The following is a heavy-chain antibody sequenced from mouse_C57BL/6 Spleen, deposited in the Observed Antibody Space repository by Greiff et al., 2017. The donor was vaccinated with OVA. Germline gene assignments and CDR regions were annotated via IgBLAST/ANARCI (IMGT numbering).Heavy chain of an antibody. J-gene: IGHJ3*01. D-gene: IGHD2-1*01. CDR2: ISSGSSTI. V-gene: IGHV5-17*01. CDR1: GFTFSDYG. Sequence: EVKLVESGGGLVKPGGSLKLSCAASGFTFSDYGMHWVRQSPEKGLEWVAYISSGSSTIYYADTVKGRFPISRENAKNTLFLQMTSLRSEDTAMYYCARRKGNYPFAYWGQGTLVTVSA. CDR3: ARRKGNYPFAY.